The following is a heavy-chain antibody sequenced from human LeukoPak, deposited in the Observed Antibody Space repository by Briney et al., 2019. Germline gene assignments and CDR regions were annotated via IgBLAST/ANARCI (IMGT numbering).Heavy chain of an antibody. D-gene: IGHD5-18*01. CDR2: IYTSGST. J-gene: IGHJ4*02. Sequence: SETLSLTCTVSGGSISSYYWSWIRQPAGKGLEWIGRIYTSGSTNYNPSLKSRVTMSVDTSKNQFSLKLSSVTAADTAVYYCARDLSGYSYGYFDYWGQGTLVTVSS. V-gene: IGHV4-4*07. CDR1: GGSISSYY. CDR3: ARDLSGYSYGYFDY.